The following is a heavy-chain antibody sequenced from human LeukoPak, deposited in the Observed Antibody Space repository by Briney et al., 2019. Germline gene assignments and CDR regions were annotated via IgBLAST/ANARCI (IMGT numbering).Heavy chain of an antibody. CDR1: GYTFTSYA. V-gene: IGHV1-3*01. Sequence: EASVKVSCKASGYTFTSYAMHWVRQAPGQRLEWMGWINAGNGNTKYSQKFQGRVTITRDTSASTAYMGLSSLRSEDTAVYYCARGDTAMVPIGFDPWGQGTLVTVSS. J-gene: IGHJ5*02. CDR3: ARGDTAMVPIGFDP. D-gene: IGHD5-18*01. CDR2: INAGNGNT.